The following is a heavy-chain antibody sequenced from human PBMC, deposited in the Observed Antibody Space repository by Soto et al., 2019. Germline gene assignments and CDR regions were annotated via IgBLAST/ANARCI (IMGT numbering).Heavy chain of an antibody. CDR2: IRSKANSYAT. CDR1: GFTFSGSA. J-gene: IGHJ6*02. V-gene: IGHV3-73*01. Sequence: GGSLRLSCAASGFTFSGSAMHWVRQASGKGLEWVGRIRSKANSYATAYAASVKGRFTISRDDSKNTAYLQMNSLKTEDTAVYYCTSGPMLSSKQQLAYYYYYGMDVWGQGTTVTVSS. CDR3: TSGPMLSSKQQLAYYYYYGMDV. D-gene: IGHD6-13*01.